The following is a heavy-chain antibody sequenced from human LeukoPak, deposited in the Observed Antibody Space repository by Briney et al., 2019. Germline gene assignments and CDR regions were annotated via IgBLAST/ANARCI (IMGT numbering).Heavy chain of an antibody. CDR1: GFTFSSYG. V-gene: IGHV3-33*06. J-gene: IGHJ4*02. D-gene: IGHD3-22*01. CDR3: AKHTEITMIVVVIDY. Sequence: GGSLRLSCAASGFTFSSYGMHWVRQAPGKGLEWVAVIWYDGSNKYYADSVKGRFTISRDNSKNTLYLQMNSLRAEDTAVYYCAKHTEITMIVVVIDYWGQGTLVTVSS. CDR2: IWYDGSNK.